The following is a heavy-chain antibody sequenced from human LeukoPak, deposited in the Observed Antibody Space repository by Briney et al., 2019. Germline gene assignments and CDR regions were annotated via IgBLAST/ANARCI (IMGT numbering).Heavy chain of an antibody. Sequence: PGGSLRLSCAASGFTFSSYWMSWVRQAPGKGLEWVANIKQDGSEKYYVDSVKGRFTISRDNAKNSLHLQMNSLRAEDTAFYYCAKDRFTVTPYYFDFWGQGTLVTVSS. J-gene: IGHJ4*02. CDR2: IKQDGSEK. CDR1: GFTFSSYW. CDR3: AKDRFTVTPYYFDF. V-gene: IGHV3-7*03. D-gene: IGHD4-17*01.